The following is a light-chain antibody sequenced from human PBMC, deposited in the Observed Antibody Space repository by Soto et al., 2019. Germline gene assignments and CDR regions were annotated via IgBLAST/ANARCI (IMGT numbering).Light chain of an antibody. CDR2: EDT. CDR3: QSXXXGDVV. Sequence: NFMLTQPHSVSESPGKTVTISCTGTSGSIADNYVQWYQQRPGSAPTTVIYEDTQRPSGVPDRFSGSIDYSSNSASLTISGLETADEADYYCQSXXXGDVVFGGGTKLTVL. J-gene: IGLJ2*01. V-gene: IGLV6-57*02. CDR1: SGSIADNY.